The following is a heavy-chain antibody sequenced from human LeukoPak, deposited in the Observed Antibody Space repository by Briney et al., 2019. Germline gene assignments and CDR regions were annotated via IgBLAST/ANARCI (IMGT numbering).Heavy chain of an antibody. V-gene: IGHV3-30-3*01. CDR2: ISYDGSNN. CDR3: ARDYGGNSASSGPFDY. Sequence: GSLRLSCAASGFTFSSYAMHWVRQAPGKGLEWVAVISYDGSNNYYADSVKGRFTISRDNSKNTLYLQMNSLRAEDTAVYYCARDYGGNSASSGPFDYWGQGTLVTVSS. CDR1: GFTFSSYA. D-gene: IGHD4-23*01. J-gene: IGHJ4*02.